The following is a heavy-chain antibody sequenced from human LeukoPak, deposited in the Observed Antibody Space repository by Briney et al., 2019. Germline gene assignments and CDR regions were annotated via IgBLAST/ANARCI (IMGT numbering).Heavy chain of an antibody. CDR2: IRSKANSYAT. CDR1: GFTFSGSA. D-gene: IGHD3-10*01. V-gene: IGHV3-73*01. Sequence: GGSLRLSCAASGFTFSGSAMHWVRQASGKGLEGVGRIRSKANSYATAYAASVKSRFTIPRDDSKNTAYLQMNSLKTEDTAVYYCTQGMVRGVTQHYWGQGTLVTVSS. J-gene: IGHJ4*02. CDR3: TQGMVRGVTQHY.